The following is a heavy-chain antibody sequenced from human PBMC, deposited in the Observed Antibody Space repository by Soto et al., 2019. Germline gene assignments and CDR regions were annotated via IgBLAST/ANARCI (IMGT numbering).Heavy chain of an antibody. CDR3: VRVLDSSWYADL. CDR1: GGSVSNASFY. J-gene: IGHJ2*01. V-gene: IGHV4-61*03. D-gene: IGHD3-22*01. Sequence: QVQLQESGPGLVKPSETLSLTCSVSGGSVSNASFYWTWIRQAPGTGLEYIGYIFYTGVTNYNPSLISRVTIPLDTAKNHFSLKLNSMTAADTAVYYCVRVLDSSWYADLGGRGTLFTVSS. CDR2: IFYTGVT.